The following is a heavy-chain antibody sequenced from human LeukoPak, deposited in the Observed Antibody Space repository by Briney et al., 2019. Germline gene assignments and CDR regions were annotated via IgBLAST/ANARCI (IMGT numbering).Heavy chain of an antibody. CDR3: AKVTTVPLLRFDY. D-gene: IGHD4-17*01. CDR1: GFTFSNYA. CDR2: ISFFGVST. V-gene: IGHV3-23*01. Sequence: GGSLTLSCAASGFTFSNYAMSWVRRAPGKGLEWVSGISFFGVSTYFTEPVKGRFTSSRDDSKSTLSLQTNSLRDEDTAIYYCAKVTTVPLLRFDYWGKGNLVTVS. J-gene: IGHJ4*02.